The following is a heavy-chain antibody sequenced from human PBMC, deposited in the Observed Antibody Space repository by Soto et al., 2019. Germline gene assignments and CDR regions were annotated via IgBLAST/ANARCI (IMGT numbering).Heavy chain of an antibody. Sequence: GGSLRLSCTASGFTFGDYAMSWFRQAPGKGLEWVGFIRSKAYGGTTEYAPSVKGRFTISRDDSKRIAYLQMNSLKTEDTAVYYCTRDLEPDYGDSYYYYYYGMDVWGQGTTVTVSS. CDR1: GFTFGDYA. V-gene: IGHV3-49*03. CDR3: TRDLEPDYGDSYYYYYYGMDV. D-gene: IGHD4-17*01. J-gene: IGHJ6*02. CDR2: IRSKAYGGTT.